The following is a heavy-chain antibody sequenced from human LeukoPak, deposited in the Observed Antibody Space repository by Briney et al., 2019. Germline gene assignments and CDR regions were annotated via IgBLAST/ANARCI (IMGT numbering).Heavy chain of an antibody. CDR1: GYSISSGYY. V-gene: IGHV4-38-2*02. CDR3: ARHANKLWFGDP. CDR2: IYHSGTT. J-gene: IGHJ5*02. D-gene: IGHD3-10*01. Sequence: PSETLSLTCTVSGYSISSGYYWGWIRQPPGKGLEWIGIIYHSGTTYYNPSLKSRVTISIDTSKNQFSLKLSSVTAADTAVYYCARHANKLWFGDPWGQGTLVTVSS.